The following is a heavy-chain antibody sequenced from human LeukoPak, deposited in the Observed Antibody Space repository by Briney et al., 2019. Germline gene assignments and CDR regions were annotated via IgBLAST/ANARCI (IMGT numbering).Heavy chain of an antibody. J-gene: IGHJ4*02. V-gene: IGHV4-34*01. D-gene: IGHD3-10*01. CDR2: INHSGST. Sequence: SETPSLTCAVYGGSFSGYYWSWIRQPPGKGLEWIGEINHSGSTNYNPPLKSRVTISVDTSKNQFSLKLSSVTAADTAVYYCARALYYYGSGSYLYWGQGTLVTVSS. CDR3: ARALYYYGSGSYLY. CDR1: GGSFSGYY.